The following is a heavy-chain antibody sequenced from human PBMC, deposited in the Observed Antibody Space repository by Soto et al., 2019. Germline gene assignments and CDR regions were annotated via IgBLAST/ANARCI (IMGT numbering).Heavy chain of an antibody. CDR1: GGTFSSYA. D-gene: IGHD6-13*01. CDR3: ARRAAAGNWDWYFDL. CDR2: IIPIFGTA. V-gene: IGHV1-69*01. J-gene: IGHJ2*01. Sequence: QVQLVQSGAEVKKPGSSVKVSCKASGGTFSSYAISWVRQAPGQGLEWMGGIIPIFGTANYAQKFQDRVTITADESTSTAYMELSSLRSEDTAVYYCARRAAAGNWDWYFDLWGRGTLVTVSS.